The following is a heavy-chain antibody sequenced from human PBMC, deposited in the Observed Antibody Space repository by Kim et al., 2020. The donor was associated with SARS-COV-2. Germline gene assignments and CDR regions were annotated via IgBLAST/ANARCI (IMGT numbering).Heavy chain of an antibody. J-gene: IGHJ2*01. D-gene: IGHD6-6*01. CDR3: AKDVRGAARPPGWYFDL. CDR2: ISWNSGSI. Sequence: GGSLRLSCAASGFTFDDYAMHWVRQAPGKGLEWVSGISWNSGSIGYADSVKGRFTISRDNAKNSLYLQMNSLRAEDTALYYCAKDVRGAARPPGWYFDLWGRGTLVTVSS. V-gene: IGHV3-9*01. CDR1: GFTFDDYA.